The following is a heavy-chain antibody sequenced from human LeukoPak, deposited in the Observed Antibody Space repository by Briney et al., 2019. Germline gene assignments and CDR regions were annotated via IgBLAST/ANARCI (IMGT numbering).Heavy chain of an antibody. CDR3: ASRPTMYYDILTGYYN. CDR2: IYHSGST. CDR1: GGSISSYY. V-gene: IGHV4-59*08. Sequence: PSETLSLTCTVSGGSISSYYWSWIRQPPGKGLEWIGSIYHSGSTYYNPSLKSRVTISVDTSKNQFSLKLSSVTAADTAVYYCASRPTMYYDILTGYYNWGQGTLVTVSS. D-gene: IGHD3-9*01. J-gene: IGHJ4*02.